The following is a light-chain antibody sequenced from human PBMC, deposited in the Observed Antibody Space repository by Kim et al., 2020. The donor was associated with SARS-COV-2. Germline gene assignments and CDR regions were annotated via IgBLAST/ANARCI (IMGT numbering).Light chain of an antibody. CDR2: DVS. CDR1: SSDVGAYHY. CDR3: SSYTWTTLYV. V-gene: IGLV2-14*03. Sequence: QSALTQPASVSGSPGQSITISCTGTSSDVGAYHYVSWYQQHPGKAPKLLIYDVSHRPSGVPDRFPGSKSGNTASLTISGLQADDEADYYCSSYTWTTLYVFGTGTKVTVL. J-gene: IGLJ1*01.